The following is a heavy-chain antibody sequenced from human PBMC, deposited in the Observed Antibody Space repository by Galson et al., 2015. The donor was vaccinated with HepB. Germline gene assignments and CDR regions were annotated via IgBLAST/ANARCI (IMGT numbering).Heavy chain of an antibody. CDR2: IIPIFGTA. D-gene: IGHD3-10*01. V-gene: IGHV1-69*01. CDR1: GGTFSSYA. CDR3: ARDMVAPSGFDP. Sequence: QSGAEVKKPGESLKISCKASGGTFSSYAISWVRQAPGQGLEWMGGIIPIFGTANYAQKFQGRVTITADESTSTAYMELSSLRSEDTAVYYCARDMVAPSGFDPWGQGTLVTVS. J-gene: IGHJ5*02.